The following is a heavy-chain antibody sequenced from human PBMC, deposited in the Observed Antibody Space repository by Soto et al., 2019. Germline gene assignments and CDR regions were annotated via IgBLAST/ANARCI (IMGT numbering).Heavy chain of an antibody. V-gene: IGHV4-59*08. J-gene: IGHJ5*02. CDR1: GGSISSDY. CDR3: ARGTPSPLIVRSSRGPWFDP. CDR2: MYYGGRT. Sequence: SETLSLTCTVSGGSISSDYWSWIRQPPGKGLEWIGYMYYGGRTNYNPSLKSRVTISVDTSKMQVSLKLSSVTAADTAVYFCARGTPSPLIVRSSRGPWFDPWGQGILVTVSS. D-gene: IGHD2-15*01.